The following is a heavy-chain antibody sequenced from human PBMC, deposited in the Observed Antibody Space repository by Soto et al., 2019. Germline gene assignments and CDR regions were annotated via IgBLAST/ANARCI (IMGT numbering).Heavy chain of an antibody. CDR1: GFTFSSYS. J-gene: IGHJ5*02. V-gene: IGHV3-21*01. CDR2: ISSSSSYI. D-gene: IGHD2-2*01. Sequence: EVQLVESGGGLVKPGGSLRLSCAASGFTFSSYSMNWVRQAPGKGLEWVSSISSSSSYIYYADSVKGRFTISRDNAKNSLYLQMNSLRAEDTAVYYCARDPFFTTPLPRGWFDPWGQGTLVTVSS. CDR3: ARDPFFTTPLPRGWFDP.